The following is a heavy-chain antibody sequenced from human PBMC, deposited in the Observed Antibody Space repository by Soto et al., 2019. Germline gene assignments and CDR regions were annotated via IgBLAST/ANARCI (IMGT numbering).Heavy chain of an antibody. CDR1: GGTFSSYA. D-gene: IGHD3-22*01. V-gene: IGHV1-69*13. J-gene: IGHJ6*02. Sequence: SVQVSCKASGGTFSSYAISWVRQAPGQGLEWMGGIIPIFGTANHAQKFQGRVTITADESTSTAYMELSSLRSEDTAVYYCARAGQDSSGYFPLYYGMDVWGQGTTVTVSS. CDR2: IIPIFGTA. CDR3: ARAGQDSSGYFPLYYGMDV.